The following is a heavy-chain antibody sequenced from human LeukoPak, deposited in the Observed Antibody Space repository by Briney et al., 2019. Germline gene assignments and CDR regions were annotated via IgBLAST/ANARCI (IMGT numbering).Heavy chain of an antibody. CDR2: IKQDGSEK. Sequence: GGSLRLSCAASGFTFSSYWMSWVRQAPGKGLEWVANIKQDGSEKYYVDSVKGRFTISRDNAKNSLYLQMNSLRAEDTAVYYCARDTDSSGYYYYYMDVWGKGTTVTVSS. V-gene: IGHV3-7*01. J-gene: IGHJ6*03. D-gene: IGHD3-22*01. CDR1: GFTFSSYW. CDR3: ARDTDSSGYYYYYMDV.